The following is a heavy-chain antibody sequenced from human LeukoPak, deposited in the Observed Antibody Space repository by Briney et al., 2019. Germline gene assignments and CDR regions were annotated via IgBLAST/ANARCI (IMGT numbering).Heavy chain of an antibody. V-gene: IGHV4-34*01. Sequence: PSETLSLTCGVYGGSFSGYYWSWIRQPPGKGLEWIGEINRSGSTDYNPSLKSRVTISVDTSKNLFSLRLSSVTAADTAVYYCARGYDSGSYYRHWGQGTLVTVFS. CDR2: INRSGST. CDR3: ARGYDSGSYYRH. D-gene: IGHD3-10*01. J-gene: IGHJ4*02. CDR1: GGSFSGYY.